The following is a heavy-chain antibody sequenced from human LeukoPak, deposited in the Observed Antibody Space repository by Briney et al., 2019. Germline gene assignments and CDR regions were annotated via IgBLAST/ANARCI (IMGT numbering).Heavy chain of an antibody. CDR1: GFTFSNYA. V-gene: IGHV3-23*01. CDR3: ANSPSSGWFRYFDY. CDR2: ISGSGGST. D-gene: IGHD6-19*01. J-gene: IGHJ4*02. Sequence: GGSLRLSCAASGFTFSNYAMSWVRQAPGKGLEWVSAISGSGGSTYYADSVKGRFTISRDTSKSTLCLQMNGLRAEDTAVYYCANSPSSGWFRYFDYWGQGTLVTVSS.